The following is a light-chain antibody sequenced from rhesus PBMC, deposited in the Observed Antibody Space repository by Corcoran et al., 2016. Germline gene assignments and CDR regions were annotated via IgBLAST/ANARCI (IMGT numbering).Light chain of an antibody. CDR2: SAS. CDR1: QSISNY. J-gene: IGKJ1*01. CDR3: QQFKNYPWT. V-gene: IGKV1-41*01. Sequence: DIQMTQSPSSLSASVGDRVTITCRASQSISNYLHWYQQEPGKAPKLLIYSASSLQSGVPSRFSGSGSGTEITLTISSLQPDDFATYYCQQFKNYPWTFGQGTKVEIK.